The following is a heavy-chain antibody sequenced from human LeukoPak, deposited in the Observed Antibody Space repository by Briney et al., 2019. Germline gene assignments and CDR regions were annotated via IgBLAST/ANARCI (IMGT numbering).Heavy chain of an antibody. CDR1: GGSISRGNW. CDR2: IYHSGNT. Sequence: SETLSLTCAVSGGSISRGNWWSWVRQPPGKGLEWIGEIYHSGNTNYNPSLKSRVTISVDKSKNQFSLRVSSVTAADTAVYYCARGQSWSFYYWGQGTLVTVST. J-gene: IGHJ4*02. CDR3: ARGQSWSFYY. V-gene: IGHV4-4*02. D-gene: IGHD2/OR15-2a*01.